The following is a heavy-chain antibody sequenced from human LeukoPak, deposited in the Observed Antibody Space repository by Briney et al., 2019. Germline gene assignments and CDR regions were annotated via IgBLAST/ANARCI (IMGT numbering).Heavy chain of an antibody. CDR3: ARVWVVLRFLESAPGWYFDL. J-gene: IGHJ2*01. CDR1: GYTFTSYA. Sequence: ASVKVSCKASGYTFTSYAMHWLRQAPGQGLEWMGWISAYNGNTNYAQKLQGRVTMTTDTSTSTAYMELRSLRSDDTAVYYCARVWVVLRFLESAPGWYFDLWGRGTLVTVSS. D-gene: IGHD3-3*01. CDR2: ISAYNGNT. V-gene: IGHV1-18*01.